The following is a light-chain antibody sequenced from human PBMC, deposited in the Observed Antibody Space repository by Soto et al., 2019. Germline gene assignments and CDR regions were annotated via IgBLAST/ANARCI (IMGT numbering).Light chain of an antibody. J-gene: IGKJ4*01. CDR1: QNIRSN. CDR2: GAS. CDR3: QQYNNWPPA. V-gene: IGKV3-15*01. Sequence: EIVMTQSPATLSVSPGERATLSCRASQNIRSNLAWYQQKPGQAPRLLIHGASTRATGIPARFSGSGSGTEFTLSISSLQSEDYAVYHCQQYNNWPPAFGGGTKVEIK.